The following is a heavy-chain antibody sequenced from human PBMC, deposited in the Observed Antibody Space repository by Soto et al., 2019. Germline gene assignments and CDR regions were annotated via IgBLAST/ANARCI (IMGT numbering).Heavy chain of an antibody. CDR1: GGTFSSYA. D-gene: IGHD5-18*01. V-gene: IGHV1-69*13. CDR2: IIPIFGTA. J-gene: IGHJ4*02. Sequence: SVKVSCKASGGTFSSYAISWVRQAPGQGLEWMGGIIPIFGTANYAQKFQGRVTITADESTSTAYMELSSLRSEDTAVYYCARVGYSYGYYFDYWGQGTLVTVSS. CDR3: ARVGYSYGYYFDY.